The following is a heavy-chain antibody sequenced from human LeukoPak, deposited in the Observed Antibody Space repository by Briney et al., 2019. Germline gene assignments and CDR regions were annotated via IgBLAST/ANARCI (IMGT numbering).Heavy chain of an antibody. D-gene: IGHD3-10*01. V-gene: IGHV4-59*01. Sequence: PSETLSLTCTVSGGSISSYYWSWIRQPPGKGLEWIGYIYYSGSTNYNPSLKSRVTISVDTSKNQFSLKLSSVTAADTAVYYCASTIYMVRGVSGFDPWGQGTLVNVSS. CDR2: IYYSGST. CDR3: ASTIYMVRGVSGFDP. J-gene: IGHJ5*02. CDR1: GGSISSYY.